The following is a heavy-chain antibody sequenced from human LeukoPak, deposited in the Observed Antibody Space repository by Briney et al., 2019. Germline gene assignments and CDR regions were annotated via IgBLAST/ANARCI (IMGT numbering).Heavy chain of an antibody. CDR3: ARNYAYNHFDY. CDR2: MNSDGGQK. J-gene: IGHJ4*02. V-gene: IGHV3-7*01. D-gene: IGHD5-24*01. Sequence: GGSLRLSCAVSGFTFSSSWMTWVRQAPGKGLEWVATMNSDGGQKSYVDSVKGRFTISKDNAKNSLYLQMNSLRAEDTAVYYCARNYAYNHFDYWGQGTLVTVSS. CDR1: GFTFSSSW.